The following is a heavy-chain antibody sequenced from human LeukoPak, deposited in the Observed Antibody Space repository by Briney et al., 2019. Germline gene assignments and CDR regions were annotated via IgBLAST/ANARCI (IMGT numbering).Heavy chain of an antibody. J-gene: IGHJ3*02. CDR2: IRDGGSNK. CDR3: AKDHRPDDYGDYVDAFDI. D-gene: IGHD4-17*01. V-gene: IGHV3-30*02. CDR1: GFTFSSYG. Sequence: GSLRLSCAASGFTFSSYGIHWVRQAPGKGLGWVAFIRDGGSNKYYADSVKGRFTISRDNSKNTLYLQMNSLRAEDTAVYYCAKDHRPDDYGDYVDAFDIWGQGTMVTVSS.